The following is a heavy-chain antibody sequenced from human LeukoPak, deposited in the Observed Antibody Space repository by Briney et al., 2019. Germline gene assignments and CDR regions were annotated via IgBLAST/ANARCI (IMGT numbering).Heavy chain of an antibody. J-gene: IGHJ4*02. D-gene: IGHD2-15*01. CDR2: INYSGNT. Sequence: PSETLSLTCTVSGGSISSSSYYWVRIRQPPGKELEWIGSINYSGNTYYNPSVKSRVTISVDTSKNQFSLKVTSVTAADTAVYYCARGPTSRGVAFDYWGQGTLVTVSS. CDR3: ARGPTSRGVAFDY. V-gene: IGHV4-39*07. CDR1: GGSISSSSYY.